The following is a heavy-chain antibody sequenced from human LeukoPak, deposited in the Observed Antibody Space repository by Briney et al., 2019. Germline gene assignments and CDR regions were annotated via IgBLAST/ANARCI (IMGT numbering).Heavy chain of an antibody. J-gene: IGHJ3*02. CDR2: IKSDGSST. Sequence: GGSLRLSCAASGFTFSSYGMHWVRQAPGKGLVWVSRIKSDGSSTSYADSVKGRFTISRDNAKNTLYLQMNSLRAEDTAVYYCARVAAASGAFDIWGQGTMVTVSS. V-gene: IGHV3-74*01. CDR1: GFTFSSYG. CDR3: ARVAAASGAFDI. D-gene: IGHD6-13*01.